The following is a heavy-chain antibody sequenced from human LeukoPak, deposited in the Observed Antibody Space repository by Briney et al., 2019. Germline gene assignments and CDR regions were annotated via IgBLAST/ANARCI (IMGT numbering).Heavy chain of an antibody. J-gene: IGHJ4*01. CDR1: GFTFSSYE. V-gene: IGHV3-48*03. Sequence: GGSLRLSCAASGFTFSSYEMNWVRQAPGKRLEWVSYISSSGSTRYYADSVKGRFTVSRDNAKNSLYLQMNSLRAEDTAVYYCARVHIAVAGPYVDYWGQEPWSPSPQ. CDR2: ISSSGSTR. D-gene: IGHD6-19*01. CDR3: ARVHIAVAGPYVDY.